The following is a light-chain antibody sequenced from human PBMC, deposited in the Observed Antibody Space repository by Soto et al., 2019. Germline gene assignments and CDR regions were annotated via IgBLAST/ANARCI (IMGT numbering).Light chain of an antibody. J-gene: IGKJ1*01. V-gene: IGKV1-5*01. Sequence: DIQMTQSPSTLSASVGDRVTITCRASQSISSWLAWYQQKPGKAPKLLIYDASSLESGVPPRFSGSGSGTEFTLTISSLQPDDFATYYCQQYNSYSPWTFGQGTKVDSK. CDR1: QSISSW. CDR2: DAS. CDR3: QQYNSYSPWT.